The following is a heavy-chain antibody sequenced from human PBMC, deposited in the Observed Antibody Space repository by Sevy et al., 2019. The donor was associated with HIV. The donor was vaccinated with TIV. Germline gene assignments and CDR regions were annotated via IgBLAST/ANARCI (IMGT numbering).Heavy chain of an antibody. CDR1: GFTFGDYA. V-gene: IGHV3-49*03. D-gene: IGHD5-12*01. J-gene: IGHJ4*02. CDR3: TRALATADTPEYYFDF. Sequence: GGSLRLSCTSSGFTFGDYAMSWFRQAPGKGLEWVAFIRRNSHEPYGGTTEYAASVKGRFTISRDDSKSIAYLQMNSLKAEDTAVYYCTRALATADTPEYYFDFWGQGILVTVSS. CDR2: IRRNSHEPYGGTT.